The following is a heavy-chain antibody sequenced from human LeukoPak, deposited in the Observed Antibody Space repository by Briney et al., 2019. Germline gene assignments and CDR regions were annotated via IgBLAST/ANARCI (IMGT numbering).Heavy chain of an antibody. D-gene: IGHD6-13*01. CDR2: IYYSGST. CDR3: ARGRGSSWYFDY. J-gene: IGHJ4*02. V-gene: IGHV4-61*05. Sequence: TPSETLSLTCTVSGGSISSSSYYWGWIRQPPGKGLEWIGYIYYSGSTNYNPSLKSRVTISVDTSKNQFSLKLSSVTAADTAVYYCARGRGSSWYFDYWGQGTLVTVSS. CDR1: GGSISSSSYY.